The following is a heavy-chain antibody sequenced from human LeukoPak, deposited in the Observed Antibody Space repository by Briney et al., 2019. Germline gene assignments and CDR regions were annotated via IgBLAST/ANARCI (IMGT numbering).Heavy chain of an antibody. D-gene: IGHD5-24*01. J-gene: IGHJ4*02. V-gene: IGHV3-21*04. CDR3: ARDQGYNYEQFDS. CDR2: ISSSSSYI. Sequence: GGSLRLSCAASGFTFSSYSMNWVRQAPGKGLEWVSSISSSSSYIYYADSVKGRFTISRDNAKNSLYLQMNSLRAEDTAVYYCARDQGYNYEQFDSWGQGTLVTVSS. CDR1: GFTFSSYS.